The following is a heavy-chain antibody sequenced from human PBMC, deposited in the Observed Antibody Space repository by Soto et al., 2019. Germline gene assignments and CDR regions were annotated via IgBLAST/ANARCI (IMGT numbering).Heavy chain of an antibody. Sequence: ETLSLTCTVSGGSISSSSFYWGWIRQPPGKALEWIASIYYSGITYYNPSLKSRLTISVKTSKNQFSLKLTSVTAADTAVYYCARRYNWNYAFDPWGQGTLVTVSS. J-gene: IGHJ5*02. D-gene: IGHD1-7*01. CDR2: IYYSGIT. CDR3: ARRYNWNYAFDP. CDR1: GGSISSSSFY. V-gene: IGHV4-39*01.